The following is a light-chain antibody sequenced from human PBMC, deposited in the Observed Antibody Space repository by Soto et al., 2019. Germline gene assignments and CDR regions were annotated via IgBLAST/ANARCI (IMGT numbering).Light chain of an antibody. CDR1: QSVNNNY. CDR3: QQYGSSPLT. V-gene: IGKV3-20*01. CDR2: GAS. Sequence: EIVLTQSPGTLSLSAGERATLSCRASQSVNNNYLAWYQQKPGQAPRLLIYGASSRATGIPDRFSGSGSGTDFTLTISRLEPEDFAVYYCQQYGSSPLTFGGGTKVEIK. J-gene: IGKJ4*01.